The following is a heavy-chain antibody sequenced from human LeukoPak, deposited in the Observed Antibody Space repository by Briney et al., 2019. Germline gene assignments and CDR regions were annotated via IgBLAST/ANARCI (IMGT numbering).Heavy chain of an antibody. J-gene: IGHJ6*02. CDR3: AKDLRYYDFWSGYYTSDYYGMDV. CDR1: GFDFEDYT. CDR2: INWDDVTT. D-gene: IGHD3-3*01. V-gene: IGHV3-43*01. Sequence: GGSLRLSCAASGFDFEDYTMHWVRHVPGKSLEWVSLINWDDVTTDYAASVRGRSTISRDNSKNTLYLQMNSLRAEDTAVYYCAKDLRYYDFWSGYYTSDYYGMDVWGQGTTVTVSS.